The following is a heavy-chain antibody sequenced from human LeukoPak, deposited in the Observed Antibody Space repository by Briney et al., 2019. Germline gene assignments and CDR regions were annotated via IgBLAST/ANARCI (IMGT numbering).Heavy chain of an antibody. CDR3: AKRGHNYGDFDY. CDR1: GYTFTSFD. CDR2: MNPNNDNT. J-gene: IGHJ4*02. D-gene: IGHD5-18*01. V-gene: IGHV1-8*01. Sequence: GASVKVSCTTSGYTFTSFDINWVRQASGQGLEWMGWMNPNNDNTGCARNFQGRVTMTKNTSISTAYMELSSLRSEDTAVYYCAKRGHNYGDFDYWGQGTLVTVSP.